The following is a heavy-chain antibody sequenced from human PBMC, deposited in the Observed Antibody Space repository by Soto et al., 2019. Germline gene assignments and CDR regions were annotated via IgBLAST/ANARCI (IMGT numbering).Heavy chain of an antibody. CDR3: AKEQYSSGWYYYYGMDV. D-gene: IGHD6-19*01. J-gene: IGHJ6*02. V-gene: IGHV3-30*18. Sequence: GGSLRLSCAASGFTFSSYGMHWVRQAPGKGLEWVAVISYDGSNKYYADSVKGRFTISRDNSKNTLYLQMNSLRAEDTAVYYCAKEQYSSGWYYYYGMDVWGQGTTVTVSS. CDR2: ISYDGSNK. CDR1: GFTFSSYG.